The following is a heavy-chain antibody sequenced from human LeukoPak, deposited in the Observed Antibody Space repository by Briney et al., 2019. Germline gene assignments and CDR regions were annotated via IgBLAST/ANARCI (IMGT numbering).Heavy chain of an antibody. CDR1: GFTFSSYW. J-gene: IGHJ4*02. V-gene: IGHV3-74*01. Sequence: GGSLRLSCAASGFTFSSYWMHWVRQAPGKGLVWVSRTNTEGSSTSYADSVKGRFTISRDNAKNTLDLQMNSLRAEDTAVYYCVRDHSIAAAGNRGDFWGQGTLVTVSS. D-gene: IGHD6-25*01. CDR2: TNTEGSST. CDR3: VRDHSIAAAGNRGDF.